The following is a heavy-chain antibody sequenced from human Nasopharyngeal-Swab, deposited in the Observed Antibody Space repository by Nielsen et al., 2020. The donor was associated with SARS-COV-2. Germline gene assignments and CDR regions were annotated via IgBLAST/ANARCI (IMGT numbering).Heavy chain of an antibody. V-gene: IGHV3-23*01. Sequence: GESLKISCAASGFTFSSYAMSWVRQAPGKGLEWVAGITGGGGSTFYADSVKGRFTISRDNSKNTLYLQINSLRAEDTAVYYCAKDVAGYSSNPLDYWGQGTLVTVSS. J-gene: IGHJ4*01. CDR1: GFTFSSYA. CDR2: ITGGGGST. CDR3: AKDVAGYSSNPLDY. D-gene: IGHD6-13*01.